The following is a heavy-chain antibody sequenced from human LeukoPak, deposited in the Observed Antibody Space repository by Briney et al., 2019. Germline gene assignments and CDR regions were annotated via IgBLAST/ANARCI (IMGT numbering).Heavy chain of an antibody. V-gene: IGHV4-39*01. Sequence: PSETLSLTSAVSGGSISCGSNCLGWVRQPPGKGLEWIGNIYDSGSTYYNTSLKSRVTISLATSKNQFTLRLTAATAADTAVYYCARRKGDSSRLYYWGQGTLVTVSS. CDR2: IYDSGST. CDR3: ARRKGDSSRLYY. J-gene: IGHJ4*02. D-gene: IGHD6-6*01. CDR1: GGSISCGSNC.